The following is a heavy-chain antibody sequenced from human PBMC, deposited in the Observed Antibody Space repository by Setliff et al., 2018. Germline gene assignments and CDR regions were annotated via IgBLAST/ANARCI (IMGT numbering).Heavy chain of an antibody. V-gene: IGHV1-3*02. D-gene: IGHD3-22*01. CDR1: GYTFTDKA. Sequence: ASVKVSCKASGYTFTDKAIHWVRQAPGQRLEWMGWNHAGNGITEYSQDFQGRVSINRDTSASTAYMELRSLTSEDMAVYYCARSTDSNGYYGFDSWGQGTLVTVSS. CDR3: ARSTDSNGYYGFDS. CDR2: NHAGNGIT. J-gene: IGHJ4*02.